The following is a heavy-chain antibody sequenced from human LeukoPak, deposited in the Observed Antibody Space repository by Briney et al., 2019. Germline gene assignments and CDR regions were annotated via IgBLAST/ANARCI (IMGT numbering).Heavy chain of an antibody. D-gene: IGHD6-19*01. CDR1: GGSIIRSNYY. CDR3: ARHVVGYSSGWYSPFFDY. V-gene: IGHV4-39*01. CDR2: IYYSGST. Sequence: PSETLSLTCIVSGGSIIRSNYYWGWIRQPPGKGLEWIGSIYYSGSTYHNPSLKSRVAISVGTSRNQFSLKLKSVSAADTAVYYCARHVVGYSSGWYSPFFDYWGQGTLVTVSS. J-gene: IGHJ4*02.